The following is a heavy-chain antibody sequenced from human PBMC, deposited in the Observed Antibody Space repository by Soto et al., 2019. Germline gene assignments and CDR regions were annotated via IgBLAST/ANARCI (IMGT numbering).Heavy chain of an antibody. J-gene: IGHJ3*02. V-gene: IGHV4-59*08. CDR2: IYYSGST. D-gene: IGHD2-8*01. Sequence: SETLSLTCTVSGGSISSYYWSWIRQPPGKGLEWIGYIYYSGSTNYNPSLKSRVTISVDTSKNQFSLKLSSVTAADTAVYYCARQDCTNGVCLGYISGAFDIWGQGTMVTVSS. CDR3: ARQDCTNGVCLGYISGAFDI. CDR1: GGSISSYY.